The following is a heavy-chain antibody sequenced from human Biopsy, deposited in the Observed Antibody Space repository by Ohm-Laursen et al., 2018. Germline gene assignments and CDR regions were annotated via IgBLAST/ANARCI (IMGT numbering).Heavy chain of an antibody. J-gene: IGHJ6*02. V-gene: IGHV3-23*01. Sequence: SLRLSCSAPGFTLSSYAMNWVRQAPGKGLEWVSGITASGGTTYYADSVKGRFTISRDNSNNTLYLQMNSLRDDDTAVYYCAKVPREELSYYYSMDVWGQGTTVTVSS. CDR3: AKVPREELSYYYSMDV. CDR1: GFTLSSYA. CDR2: ITASGGTT. D-gene: IGHD1-7*01.